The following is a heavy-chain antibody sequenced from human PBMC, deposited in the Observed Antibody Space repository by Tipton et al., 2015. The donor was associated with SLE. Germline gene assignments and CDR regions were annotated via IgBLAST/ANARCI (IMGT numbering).Heavy chain of an antibody. CDR3: ARVGQAQQLVKWFDP. CDR1: GGSISSGDYY. J-gene: IGHJ5*02. D-gene: IGHD6-13*01. Sequence: TLSLTCTVSGGSISSGDYYWSWIRQPPGKGLEWIGYIYYSGSTNYNPSLKSRVTISVDTSKNQFSLKLSSVTAADTAVYYGARVGQAQQLVKWFDPWGQGTLVTVSS. V-gene: IGHV4-61*08. CDR2: IYYSGST.